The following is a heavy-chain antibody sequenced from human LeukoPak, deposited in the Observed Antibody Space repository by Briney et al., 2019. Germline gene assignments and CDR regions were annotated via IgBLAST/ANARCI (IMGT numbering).Heavy chain of an antibody. CDR3: ARTYYYDSSGYSFDY. D-gene: IGHD3-22*01. V-gene: IGHV3-49*03. J-gene: IGHJ4*02. CDR1: GFTFGDYA. Sequence: GGSLRLSCTASGFTFGDYAMSWFRQAPGKGLERVGFIRSKAYGGTTEYAASVKGRFTISRDDSKSIAYLQMNSLKTEDTAVYYCARTYYYDSSGYSFDYWGQGTLVTVSS. CDR2: IRSKAYGGTT.